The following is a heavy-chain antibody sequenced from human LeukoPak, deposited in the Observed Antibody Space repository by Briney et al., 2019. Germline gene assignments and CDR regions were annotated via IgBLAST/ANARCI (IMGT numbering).Heavy chain of an antibody. D-gene: IGHD5-18*01. CDR1: GGSISSYY. V-gene: IGHV4-59*01. J-gene: IGHJ4*02. CDR3: ARAGTAMVLDYLDY. CDR2: IYYSGST. Sequence: SETLSLTCTVSGGSISSYYWSWIRQPPGKGLEWIGYIYYSGSTNYNPSLKSRVTISVDTSKNQFSLKLSSVTAADTAVYYCARAGTAMVLDYLDYWGQGTLVTVSS.